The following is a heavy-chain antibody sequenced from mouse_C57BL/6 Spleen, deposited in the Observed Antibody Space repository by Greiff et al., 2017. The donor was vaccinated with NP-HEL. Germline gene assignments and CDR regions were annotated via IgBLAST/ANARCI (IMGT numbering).Heavy chain of an antibody. D-gene: IGHD1-1*01. V-gene: IGHV2-9-1*01. Sequence: VHLVESGPGLVAPSQSLSITCTVSGFSLTSYAISWVRQPPGKGLEWLGVIWTGGGTNYNSALKSRLSISKDNSKSQVFLKMNSLQTDDTARYYCAREYYGSRKAWFAYWGQGTLVTVSA. CDR1: GFSLTSYA. CDR2: IWTGGGT. J-gene: IGHJ3*01. CDR3: AREYYGSRKAWFAY.